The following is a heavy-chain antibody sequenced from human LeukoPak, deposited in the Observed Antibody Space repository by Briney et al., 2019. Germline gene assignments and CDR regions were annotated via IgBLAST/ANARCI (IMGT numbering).Heavy chain of an antibody. Sequence: GGSLRLSCTASGFTFRDHQLDWVRQAPGKGLEWVGRIRNKAKSYEGEYAASVKGRFTISRDDSKNLLYLQMNSLETEDTAMYYCASSYSTSWPTDRIFDYWGQGTLVTVSS. CDR2: IRNKAKSYEG. V-gene: IGHV3-72*01. CDR3: ASSYSTSWPTDRIFDY. D-gene: IGHD6-13*01. J-gene: IGHJ4*02. CDR1: GFTFRDHQ.